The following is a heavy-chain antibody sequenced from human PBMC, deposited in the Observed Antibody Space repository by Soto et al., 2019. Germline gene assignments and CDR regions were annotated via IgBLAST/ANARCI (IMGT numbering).Heavy chain of an antibody. CDR1: GGSFSGYY. CDR2: INHSGST. J-gene: IGHJ4*02. Sequence: TSETLSLTCAVYGGSFSGYYWSWIRQPPGKGLEWIGEINHSGSTNYNPSLKSRVTISVDTSKNQFSLKLSSVTAADTAVYYCARGRYVMVRGVIINKYFDYGGQGTLVTVSS. V-gene: IGHV4-34*01. D-gene: IGHD3-10*01. CDR3: ARGRYVMVRGVIINKYFDY.